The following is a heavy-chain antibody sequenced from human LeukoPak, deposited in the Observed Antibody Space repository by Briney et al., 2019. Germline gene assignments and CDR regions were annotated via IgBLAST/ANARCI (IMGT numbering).Heavy chain of an antibody. D-gene: IGHD3-3*01. V-gene: IGHV3-23*01. J-gene: IGHJ6*03. CDR2: VSGIGGNT. Sequence: GGSLRLSCAASVLPFSSFAMRWVPRAGGRGLVWVSTVSGIGGNTLYGDSVKGRFTISRDNSKNTLYLQMNSLRGEDTAVYYCVKGAYDFWSGYYSPPYYYYMDVWGKGTTVTVSS. CDR3: VKGAYDFWSGYYSPPYYYYMDV. CDR1: VLPFSSFA.